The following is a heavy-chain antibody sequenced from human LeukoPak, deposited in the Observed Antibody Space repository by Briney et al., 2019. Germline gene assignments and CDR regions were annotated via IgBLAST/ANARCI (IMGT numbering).Heavy chain of an antibody. CDR1: GFTFSSYA. CDR2: ISGSGGST. D-gene: IGHD5-12*01. CDR3: ARVKEASAFDI. V-gene: IGHV3-23*01. J-gene: IGHJ3*02. Sequence: GGSLRLSCAASGFTFSSYAMSWVRQAPGKGLEWVSAISGSGGSTYYADSVKGRFTISRDNAKNSLYLQMNSLRAEDTAVYYCARVKEASAFDIWGQGTMVTVSS.